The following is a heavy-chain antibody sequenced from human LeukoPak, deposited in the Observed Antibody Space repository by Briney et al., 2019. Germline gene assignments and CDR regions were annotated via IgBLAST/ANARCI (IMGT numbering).Heavy chain of an antibody. D-gene: IGHD4-11*01. V-gene: IGHV3-23*01. CDR3: AKDGNYWAWLHIRSGPYYYYMDV. Sequence: PGGSLRLSCAASGFTFSSYAMSWVRQAPGKGLEWVSAISGSGGSTYYADSVKGRFTISRDNSKNTLYLQMNSLRAEDTAVYYCAKDGNYWAWLHIRSGPYYYYMDVWGKGTTVTVSS. CDR1: GFTFSSYA. CDR2: ISGSGGST. J-gene: IGHJ6*03.